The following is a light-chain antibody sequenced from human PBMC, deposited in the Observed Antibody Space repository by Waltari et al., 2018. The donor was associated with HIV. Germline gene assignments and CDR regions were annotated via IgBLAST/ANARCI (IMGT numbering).Light chain of an antibody. CDR3: CSYAGIWGV. CDR2: DVN. V-gene: IGLV2-11*01. Sequence: QSALTQPRSVSGSPGQSVTISCTGTSSDVGAYNYVSWYQQHPGKAPKLMIYDVNKRPSGFPYRFSGSKSGNTASLNISGLQAEDESEYYCCSYAGIWGVFGTVTKVTVL. CDR1: SSDVGAYNY. J-gene: IGLJ1*01.